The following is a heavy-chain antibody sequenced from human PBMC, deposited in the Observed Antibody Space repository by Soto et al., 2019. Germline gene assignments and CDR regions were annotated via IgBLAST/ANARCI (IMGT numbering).Heavy chain of an antibody. CDR3: AREVKQPDYYYGMDV. V-gene: IGHV4-34*01. CDR1: GGSFSGYY. J-gene: IGHJ6*02. D-gene: IGHD6-13*01. Sequence: SETLSLTCAVYGGSFSGYYWSWIRQPPGKGLEWIGEINHSGSTNYNPSLKSRVTISVDTSKNQFSLKLSSVTAADTAVYYCAREVKQPDYYYGMDVWGQGTTVTVSS. CDR2: INHSGST.